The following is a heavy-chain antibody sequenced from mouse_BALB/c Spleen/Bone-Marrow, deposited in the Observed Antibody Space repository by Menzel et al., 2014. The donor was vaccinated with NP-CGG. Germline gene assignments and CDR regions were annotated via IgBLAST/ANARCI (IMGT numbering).Heavy chain of an antibody. V-gene: IGHV5-6-3*01. Sequence: EVMLVESGGVLMQPGGSLKLSCAASGFTFSSYDMSWVRQTPDKRLELVATINTNGGTTYYPDSVKGRFTISRDNAKSTLYLQMSSLKSADTAIYYCARNRYDWFAYWGQGTLVTVSA. D-gene: IGHD2-14*01. CDR1: GFTFSSYD. J-gene: IGHJ3*01. CDR3: ARNRYDWFAY. CDR2: INTNGGTT.